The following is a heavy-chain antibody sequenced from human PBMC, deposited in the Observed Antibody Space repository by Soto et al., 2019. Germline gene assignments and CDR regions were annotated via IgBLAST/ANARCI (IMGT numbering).Heavy chain of an antibody. V-gene: IGHV1-18*04. D-gene: IGHD4-17*01. Sequence: VASVKVSCKASGYTFTSYGISWVRQAPGQVLEWMGWISAYNGNTNYAQKLQGRVTMTTDTSTSTAYIELRSLRSDDTAVYYCAVHTVIKYYLEYWGQGTMVTVSS. CDR3: AVHTVIKYYLEY. J-gene: IGHJ4*02. CDR1: GYTFTSYG. CDR2: ISAYNGNT.